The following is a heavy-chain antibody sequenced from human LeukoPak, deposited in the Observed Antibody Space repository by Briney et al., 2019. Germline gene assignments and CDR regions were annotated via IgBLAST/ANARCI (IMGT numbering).Heavy chain of an antibody. J-gene: IGHJ4*02. CDR2: INPNSGDT. CDR3: ARWGSAVADY. Sequence: ASVKVSCKTSGYTFTGYYVHWVRQAPGQGLDWMGWINPNSGDTNYAQNFQGRVTMTRDMSVTTVYMELSRLTFDDTAIYYCARWGSAVADYWGQGTLVTVSS. V-gene: IGHV1-2*02. CDR1: GYTFTGYY. D-gene: IGHD6-19*01.